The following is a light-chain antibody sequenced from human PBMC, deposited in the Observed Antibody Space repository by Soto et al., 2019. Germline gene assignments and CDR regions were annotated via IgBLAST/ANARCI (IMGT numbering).Light chain of an antibody. J-gene: IGLJ1*01. CDR3: SSYEV. CDR2: DVS. Sequence: QSVLTQPASVSGSPGQSITISCPGTSSDVGGYNFVSWYQQHPGKAPKLMIYDVSNRPSGVSNRFSGSKSGNTASLTISGLQAEDEADYYCSSYEVFGTGTKVTVL. CDR1: SSDVGGYNF. V-gene: IGLV2-14*01.